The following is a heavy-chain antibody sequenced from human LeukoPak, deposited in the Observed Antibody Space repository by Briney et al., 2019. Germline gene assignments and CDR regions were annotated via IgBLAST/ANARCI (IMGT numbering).Heavy chain of an antibody. D-gene: IGHD3-22*01. Sequence: HGGSLRLSCAASGFTFSSYAMSWVRQAPGKGLEWVSAISGSGGSTYYADSVKGRFTISRDNSKNTLYLQMNSLRAEDTAVYYCAKSGGYYDSSGYYPHWGQGTLVTVSS. CDR1: GFTFSSYA. CDR3: AKSGGYYDSSGYYPH. CDR2: ISGSGGST. J-gene: IGHJ4*02. V-gene: IGHV3-23*01.